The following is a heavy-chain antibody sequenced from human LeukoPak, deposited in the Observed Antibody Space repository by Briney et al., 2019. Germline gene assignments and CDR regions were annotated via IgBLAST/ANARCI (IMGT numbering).Heavy chain of an antibody. CDR1: GGSFSGYY. J-gene: IGHJ5*02. CDR2: INHSGST. Sequence: SETLSLTCAVYGGSFSGYYWSWIRQPPGKGLEWIGEINHSGSTNYKSSLKSRVTISVDTSKNQFSLKLSSVTAADTAVYYCAREIWYDFWSGYSLGFDPWGQGTLVTVSS. D-gene: IGHD3-3*01. V-gene: IGHV4-34*01. CDR3: AREIWYDFWSGYSLGFDP.